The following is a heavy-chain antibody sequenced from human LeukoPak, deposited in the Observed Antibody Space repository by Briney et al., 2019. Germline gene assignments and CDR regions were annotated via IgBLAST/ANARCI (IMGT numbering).Heavy chain of an antibody. Sequence: GGSLRLSCAASGFTFSSYAMSWFRQAPGKGLEWVGFIRSKAYGGTTEYAASVKGRFTISRDDSKSIAYLQMNSLKTEDTAVYYCTRDGVGCSSTSCFNYYYYYMDVWGKGTTVTVSS. D-gene: IGHD2-2*01. CDR2: IRSKAYGGTT. CDR1: GFTFSSYA. J-gene: IGHJ6*03. V-gene: IGHV3-49*03. CDR3: TRDGVGCSSTSCFNYYYYYMDV.